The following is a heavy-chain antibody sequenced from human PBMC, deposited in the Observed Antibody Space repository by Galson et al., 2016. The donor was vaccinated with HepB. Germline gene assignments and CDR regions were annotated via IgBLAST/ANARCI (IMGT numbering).Heavy chain of an antibody. J-gene: IGHJ4*02. CDR2: ISSDINSI. Sequence: SLRLSCAASGFTFSRYSMNWVRQAPGKGLEWVSFISSDINSIYYVESVKGRFTISRDNAKNSLFLQMNSLRAEDTAVYYCARADWEQDGYFDYWGQGVLVTVSS. V-gene: IGHV3-21*01. CDR1: GFTFSRYS. CDR3: ARADWEQDGYFDY. D-gene: IGHD1/OR15-1a*01.